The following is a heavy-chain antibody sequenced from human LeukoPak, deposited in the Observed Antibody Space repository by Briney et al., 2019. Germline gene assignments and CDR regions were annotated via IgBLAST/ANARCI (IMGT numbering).Heavy chain of an antibody. J-gene: IGHJ6*02. CDR3: ARHVTYYGMAV. D-gene: IGHD5-18*01. CDR2: IFYSGTT. Sequence: SETLSLTCTVSGGSISSDYWSWIRQPPGKGLEWIGYIFYSGTTSYNPSLQSRVTISVDTSKNQFSLKLSSVTAADTAVDYCARHVTYYGMAVWGQGTTATVSS. V-gene: IGHV4-59*08. CDR1: GGSISSDY.